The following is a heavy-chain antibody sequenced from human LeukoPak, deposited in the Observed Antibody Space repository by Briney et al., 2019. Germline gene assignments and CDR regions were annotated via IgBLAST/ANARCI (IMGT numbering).Heavy chain of an antibody. D-gene: IGHD3-9*01. Sequence: SETLSLTCTGSGGSISSYYWSWIRQPPGKGLEWNGYIYYSGSTNYHPSPKSRVTISVDTSKNQFSLKLSSVTAADTAVYYCARGYFDWAYFDYWGQGTLVTVSS. V-gene: IGHV4-59*01. CDR2: IYYSGST. CDR1: GGSISSYY. J-gene: IGHJ4*02. CDR3: ARGYFDWAYFDY.